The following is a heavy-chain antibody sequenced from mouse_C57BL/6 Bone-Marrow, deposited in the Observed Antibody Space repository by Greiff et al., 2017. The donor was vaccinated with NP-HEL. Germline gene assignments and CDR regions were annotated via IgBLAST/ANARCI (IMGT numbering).Heavy chain of an antibody. J-gene: IGHJ2*01. CDR2: IDPSDSYT. CDR1: GYTFTSYW. V-gene: IGHV1-59*01. CDR3: ARYGNYPWYFDY. D-gene: IGHD2-1*01. Sequence: QVQLQQPGAELVRPGTSVKLSCKASGYTFTSYWMHWVKQRPGQGLEWIGVIDPSDSYTTYNQKFKGKATLTVDTSSSTAYMQLSSLTSEDSAVYYCARYGNYPWYFDYWGQGTTLTVSS.